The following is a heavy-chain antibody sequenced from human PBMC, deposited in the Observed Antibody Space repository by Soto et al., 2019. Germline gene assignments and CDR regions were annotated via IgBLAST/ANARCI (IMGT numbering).Heavy chain of an antibody. CDR2: ISGGGGNT. CDR3: ANSHPAVAGTLVDY. J-gene: IGHJ4*02. Sequence: PGGSLRLSCAASGFTFSNYAMNWVRQAPGKGLKWVSTISGGGGNTFYADSVKGRFTISRDNSNNTLYLQLNSLRAEDTAIYYCANSHPAVAGTLVDYWGQGTLVTVSS. D-gene: IGHD6-19*01. V-gene: IGHV3-23*01. CDR1: GFTFSNYA.